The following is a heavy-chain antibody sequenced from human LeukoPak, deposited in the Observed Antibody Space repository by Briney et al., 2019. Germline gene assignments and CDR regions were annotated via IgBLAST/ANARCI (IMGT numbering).Heavy chain of an antibody. CDR2: ISAYNGNT. J-gene: IGHJ6*02. CDR1: GYTFTSYG. D-gene: IGHD4-17*01. V-gene: IGHV1-18*01. Sequence: ASVKVSCKASGYTFTSYGISWVRQAPGQGLEWMGWISAYNGNTNYAQKLQGRVTMTTDTSTSTAYMELRSLRSDDTAVYYCARMPDYGDYYYYGMDVWGQGTTVTVSS. CDR3: ARMPDYGDYYYYGMDV.